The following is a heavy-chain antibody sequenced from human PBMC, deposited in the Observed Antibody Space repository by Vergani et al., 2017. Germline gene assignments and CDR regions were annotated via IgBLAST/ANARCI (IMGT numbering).Heavy chain of an antibody. V-gene: IGHV1-69*04. CDR1: GGTFSSYA. Sequence: QVQLVQSGAEVKKPGSSVKVSCKASGGTFSSYAISWVRQAPGQGLEWMGRIIPILGIANYAQKFQGRVTITADKSTSTAYMELSSLRSEDTAVYYCARDHDPTYSSSWSHYYYGMDVWGQGTTVTVSS. D-gene: IGHD6-13*01. CDR3: ARDHDPTYSSSWSHYYYGMDV. J-gene: IGHJ6*02. CDR2: IIPILGIA.